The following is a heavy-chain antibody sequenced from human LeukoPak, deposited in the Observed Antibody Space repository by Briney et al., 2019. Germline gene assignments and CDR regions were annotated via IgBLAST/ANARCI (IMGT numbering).Heavy chain of an antibody. V-gene: IGHV1-2*06. Sequence: ASVKVSCKASGYTFTGYYMHWVRQAPGQGLEWMGRINPNSGGTNYAQKFQGRVTMTRDTSISTAYKELSRLRSDDTAVYYCATRDGYNPEYFDYWGQGTLVTVSS. D-gene: IGHD5-24*01. CDR2: INPNSGGT. J-gene: IGHJ4*02. CDR1: GYTFTGYY. CDR3: ATRDGYNPEYFDY.